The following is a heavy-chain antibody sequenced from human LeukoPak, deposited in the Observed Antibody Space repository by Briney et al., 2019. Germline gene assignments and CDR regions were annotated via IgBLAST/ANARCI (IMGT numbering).Heavy chain of an antibody. CDR2: IYSGGNT. J-gene: IGHJ4*02. D-gene: IGHD2-21*02. CDR3: ARGTVTAPDY. CDR1: GFSVSNTY. Sequence: PGGSLRLSCAASGFSVSNTYMSWVRQATGKGLEWVSIIYSGGNTYYADSVKGRFTISRDNSKNTLYLQMNRLRPEDTAVYYCARGTVTAPDYWGQGTLVTVSS. V-gene: IGHV3-53*01.